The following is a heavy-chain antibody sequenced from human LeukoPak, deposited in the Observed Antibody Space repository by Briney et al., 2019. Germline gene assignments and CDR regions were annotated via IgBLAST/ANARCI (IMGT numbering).Heavy chain of an antibody. J-gene: IGHJ3*02. CDR1: GGSISSGDYY. CDR3: ARDFGFFRFYCRSTSCSTGAFDI. Sequence: SETLSLTCTVSGGSISSGDYYWSWIRQPPGKGLEWIGYIYYSGSTYYNPSLKSRVTISVDTSKNQFSLKLSSVTAADTAVYYCARDFGFFRFYCRSTSCSTGAFDIWGQGTMVTVSS. D-gene: IGHD2-2*01. CDR2: IYYSGST. V-gene: IGHV4-30-4*08.